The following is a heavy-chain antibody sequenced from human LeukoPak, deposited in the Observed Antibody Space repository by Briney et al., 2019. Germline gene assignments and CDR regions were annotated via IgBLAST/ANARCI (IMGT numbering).Heavy chain of an antibody. CDR3: ARSPYYYYYMDV. J-gene: IGHJ6*03. CDR1: GFTFSSYA. CDR2: ISSNGGST. V-gene: IGHV3-64*01. Sequence: GGSLRLSCAASGFTFSSYAMHWVRQAPGKGLEYVSAISSNGGSTYHANSVKGRFTISRDNSKNTLYLQMGSLRAEDMAVYYCARSPYYYYYMDVWGKGTTVTVSS.